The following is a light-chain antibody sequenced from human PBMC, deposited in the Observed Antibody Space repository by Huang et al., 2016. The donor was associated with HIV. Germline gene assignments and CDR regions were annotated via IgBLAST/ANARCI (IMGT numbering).Light chain of an antibody. J-gene: IGKJ2*01. CDR2: AAS. CDR1: QGIGNK. CDR3: QQYNRWPRT. Sequence: TQSPATLSVSPGERATLSCRASQGIGNKLAWYQVNPGQAPRRLIFAASYRATDVPARFSGGGSDIDFTLTISDLQSEDSAVYYCQQYNRWPRTFGQGTEVEIK. V-gene: IGKV3-15*01.